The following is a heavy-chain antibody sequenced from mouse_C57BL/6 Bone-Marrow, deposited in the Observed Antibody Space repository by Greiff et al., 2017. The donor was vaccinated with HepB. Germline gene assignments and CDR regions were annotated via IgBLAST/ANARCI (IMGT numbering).Heavy chain of an antibody. D-gene: IGHD1-1*01. CDR3: ARTLYYYGSSRYWYFDV. CDR2: IYWDDDK. V-gene: IGHV8-12*01. Sequence: QVTLKVSGPGILQSSQTLSLTCSFSGFSLSTSGMGVSWIRQPSGKGLEWLAHIYWDDDKRYNPSLKSRLTISKDTSRNQVFLKITSVDTADTATYDCARTLYYYGSSRYWYFDVWGTGTTVTVSS. J-gene: IGHJ1*03. CDR1: GFSLSTSGMG.